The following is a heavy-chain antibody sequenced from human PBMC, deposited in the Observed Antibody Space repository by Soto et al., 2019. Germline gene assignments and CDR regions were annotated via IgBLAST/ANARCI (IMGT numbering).Heavy chain of an antibody. J-gene: IGHJ3*02. CDR1: GYSFISYW. V-gene: IGHV5-51*01. CDR2: IYPGDSDT. Sequence: GESLKISCKGSGYSFISYWIGWVRQLPGKGLEWMGIIYPGDSDTRYSPSFQGQVTISADKSISTAYLQWSSLKASDTAMYYCARRFYYDSSSAFDIWGQGTMVTVSS. CDR3: ARRFYYDSSSAFDI. D-gene: IGHD3-22*01.